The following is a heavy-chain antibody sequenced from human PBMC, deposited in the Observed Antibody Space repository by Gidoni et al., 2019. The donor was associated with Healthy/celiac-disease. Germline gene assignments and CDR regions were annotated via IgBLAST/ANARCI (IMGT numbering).Heavy chain of an antibody. V-gene: IGHV4-39*01. J-gene: IGHJ4*02. Sequence: QLQLQESGPGLVKPSETLSLTCTVSGGSISSSSYYWGWIRQPPGKGLEWIGSIYYSGSTYYNPSLKSRVTISVDTSKNQFSLKLSSVTAADTAVYYCARHVRELPTYYFDYWGQGTLVTVSS. CDR1: GGSISSSSYY. CDR2: IYYSGST. D-gene: IGHD1-26*01. CDR3: ARHVRELPTYYFDY.